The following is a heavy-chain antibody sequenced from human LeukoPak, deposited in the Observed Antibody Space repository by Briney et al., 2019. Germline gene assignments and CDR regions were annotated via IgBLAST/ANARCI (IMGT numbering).Heavy chain of an antibody. CDR2: INPNSGGT. Sequence: ASVRVSCKASGYTFTGYYMHWVRQAPGQGLEWMGWINPNSGGTNYAQKFQGRVTMTRDTSISTAYMGLSRLRSDDTAVYYCATEYGDYSDGMDVWGQGTTVTVSS. D-gene: IGHD4-17*01. CDR3: ATEYGDYSDGMDV. V-gene: IGHV1-2*02. J-gene: IGHJ6*02. CDR1: GYTFTGYY.